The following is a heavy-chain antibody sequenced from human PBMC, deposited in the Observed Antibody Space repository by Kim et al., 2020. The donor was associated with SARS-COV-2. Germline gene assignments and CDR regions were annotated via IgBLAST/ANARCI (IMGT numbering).Heavy chain of an antibody. V-gene: IGHV4-31*03. Sequence: SETLSLTCSVSGISVSSGPYYWTWIRQHPEKGLEWLGYIYFTGSTNYNPSLRGRATISLDTSKNHFSLNLTSVTAADTAVYFCARDRRLVAAHGLVGMDVWGQGTTVTVS. CDR3: ARDRRLVAAHGLVGMDV. J-gene: IGHJ6*02. D-gene: IGHD6-13*01. CDR1: GISVSSGPYY. CDR2: IYFTGST.